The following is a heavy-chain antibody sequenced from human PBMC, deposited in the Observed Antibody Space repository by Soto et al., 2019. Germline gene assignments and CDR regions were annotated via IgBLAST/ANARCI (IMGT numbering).Heavy chain of an antibody. CDR2: ISGYNGNT. CDR1: GYIFSRYG. Sequence: QVQLVQSGPEVRKPGASVKVSCKASGYIFSRYGISWVRQAPGQGLEWMAWISGYNGNTKFGERVQGRVNVTTDTSTSTAYMELSCLRSDDTAVYYCAREAAAERNYYGLGVWGQGTTVIVSS. D-gene: IGHD6-13*01. CDR3: AREAAAERNYYGLGV. V-gene: IGHV1-18*04. J-gene: IGHJ6*02.